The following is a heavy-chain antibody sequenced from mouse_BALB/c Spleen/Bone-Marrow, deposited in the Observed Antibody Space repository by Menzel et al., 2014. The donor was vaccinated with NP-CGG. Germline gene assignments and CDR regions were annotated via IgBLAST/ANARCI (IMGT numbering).Heavy chain of an antibody. V-gene: IGHV1-9*01. D-gene: IGHD2-1*01. J-gene: IGHJ3*01. CDR3: ARDGNYGAY. CDR2: ILPGSGST. Sequence: VQLVESGAELMKPGASVKISRKATGYTFSSYWIEWVKQRPGHGLEWIGEILPGSGSTNYNEKFKGKATFTADTSSNTAYMQLSSLTSEDSAVYYCARDGNYGAYWGQGTLVTVSA. CDR1: GYTFSSYW.